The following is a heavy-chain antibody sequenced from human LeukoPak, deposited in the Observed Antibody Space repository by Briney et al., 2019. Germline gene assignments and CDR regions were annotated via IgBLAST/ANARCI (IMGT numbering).Heavy chain of an antibody. CDR2: ISYDGSNK. CDR3: ANRLYGGYDY. CDR1: GFTFSSYA. Sequence: PGGSLRLSCAASGFTFSSYAMHWVRQAPGKGLEWVAVISYDGSNKYYADSVKGRFTISRDNAKNSLYLQMNSLRAEDTAVYYCANRLYGGYDYWGQGTLVTVSS. D-gene: IGHD4-17*01. V-gene: IGHV3-30-3*01. J-gene: IGHJ4*02.